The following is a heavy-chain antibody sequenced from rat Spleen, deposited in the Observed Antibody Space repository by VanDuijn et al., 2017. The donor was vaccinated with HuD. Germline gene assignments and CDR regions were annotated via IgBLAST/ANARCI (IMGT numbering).Heavy chain of an antibody. Sequence: QVQLKESGPGLVQPSQTLSLTCTVAGFSLTSYNVHWVRQPPGKGLEWMGVIWNTGGTRYNSALKSRLSISKDTSKSQVFLKMNSLQTEDTATYYCARDRMYTTDYYYEVMDAWGQGASVTVSS. CDR1: GFSLTSYN. D-gene: IGHD1-6*01. V-gene: IGHV2-41*01. J-gene: IGHJ4*01. CDR2: IWNTGGT. CDR3: ARDRMYTTDYYYEVMDA.